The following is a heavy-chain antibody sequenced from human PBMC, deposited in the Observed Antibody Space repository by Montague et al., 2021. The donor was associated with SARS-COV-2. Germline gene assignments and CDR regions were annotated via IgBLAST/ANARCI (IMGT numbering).Heavy chain of an antibody. Sequence: SETLSLTCTVSGGSISSYYWSWIRQPPGKGLEWIGYIYYSGSSNYNPSLKSRVTISIDTSKNQFSLNLNSVTAADGAVYYCAGPGGYCSGGSCYYVYWGQGTLVTVSS. J-gene: IGHJ4*02. CDR2: IYYSGSS. CDR1: GGSISSYY. CDR3: AGPGGYCSGGSCYYVY. D-gene: IGHD2-15*01. V-gene: IGHV4-59*01.